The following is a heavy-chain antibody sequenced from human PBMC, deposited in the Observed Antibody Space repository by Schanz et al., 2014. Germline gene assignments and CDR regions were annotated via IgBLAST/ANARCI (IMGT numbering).Heavy chain of an antibody. CDR2: ISNDGSIK. J-gene: IGHJ4*02. V-gene: IGHV3-30-3*02. CDR3: AKQIHYDILTVTRN. CDR1: GFIFSSYA. D-gene: IGHD3-9*01. Sequence: QVQLVESGGGVVQPGRSLRLSCAASGFIFSSYAMHWVRQAPGKGLEWVALISNDGSIKYYADSVEGRFTISRDNSRNTLYLQMNSLRTEDTAVYYCAKQIHYDILTVTRNWGQGTLVTVSA.